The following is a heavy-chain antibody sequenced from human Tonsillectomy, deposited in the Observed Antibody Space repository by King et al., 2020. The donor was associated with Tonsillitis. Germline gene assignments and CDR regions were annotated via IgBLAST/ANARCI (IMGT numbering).Heavy chain of an antibody. J-gene: IGHJ4*02. CDR3: ARQYCTTTSYYPRYFDS. D-gene: IGHD2-2*01. V-gene: IGHV4-39*07. CDR2: IYYSGNT. Sequence: QLQESGPGLVKPSETLSLTCTVSGGSISNYNYYWGWIRQPPGKGLEWIGSIYYSGNTYHNTSLMSRVTMSVDTSKNQFSLNLKSVTAADTALYYCARQYCTTTSYYPRYFDSWGQGTLVTVSS. CDR1: GGSISNYNYY.